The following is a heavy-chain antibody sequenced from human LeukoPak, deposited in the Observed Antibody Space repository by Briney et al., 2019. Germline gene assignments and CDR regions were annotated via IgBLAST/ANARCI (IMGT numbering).Heavy chain of an antibody. Sequence: SETLSLTCTVSGGSISSSSYYWGWIRQPPGKGLEWIGRIYYSGSTYYNPSLKSRVTISVDTSKNQFSLKLSSVTAADTAVYYCARPLIASNRGDAFDIWGQGTMVTVSS. V-gene: IGHV4-39*01. CDR3: ARPLIASNRGDAFDI. J-gene: IGHJ3*02. D-gene: IGHD6-13*01. CDR2: IYYSGST. CDR1: GGSISSSSYY.